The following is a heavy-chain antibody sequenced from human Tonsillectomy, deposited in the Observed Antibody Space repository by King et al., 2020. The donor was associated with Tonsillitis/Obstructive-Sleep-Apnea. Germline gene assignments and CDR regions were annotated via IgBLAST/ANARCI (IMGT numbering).Heavy chain of an antibody. D-gene: IGHD3-3*01. CDR1: GFTFSSYW. CDR3: ARDNPNDVWSGLIFYYYYYMDV. V-gene: IGHV3-74*01. Sequence: VQLVESGGGLVQPGGSLRLSCAASGFTFSSYWMHWVRQAPGKGLVWVSRINSDGSSTSYADSVKGRFTISRDNAKNTLYLQMNSLRAEDTAVYYCARDNPNDVWSGLIFYYYYYMDVWGKGTTVTVSS. J-gene: IGHJ6*03. CDR2: INSDGSST.